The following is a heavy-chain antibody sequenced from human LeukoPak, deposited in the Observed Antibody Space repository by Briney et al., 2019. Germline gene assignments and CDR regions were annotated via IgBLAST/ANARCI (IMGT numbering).Heavy chain of an antibody. D-gene: IGHD3-22*01. Sequence: PGGSLRLSCAASGFTFSSYAMSWVRQAPGKGLEWVSAISGSGGSTYYADSVKGRFTISRDNSKNTLCLQMNSLRAEDTAVYYCAKDRSALRYYYDSSGYYSWGQGTLVTVSS. J-gene: IGHJ5*02. CDR2: ISGSGGST. CDR1: GFTFSSYA. CDR3: AKDRSALRYYYDSSGYYS. V-gene: IGHV3-23*01.